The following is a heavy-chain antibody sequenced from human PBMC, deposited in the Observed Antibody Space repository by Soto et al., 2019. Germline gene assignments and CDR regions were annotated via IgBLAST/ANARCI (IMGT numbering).Heavy chain of an antibody. CDR2: IKQDGSEK. J-gene: IGHJ5*02. CDR3: ARDPGTTVTTQIGWFDP. Sequence: GGSLRLSCAASGFTFSSYWMSWVRQAPGKGLEWVANIKQDGSEKYYVDSVKGRFTISRDNAKNSLYLQMNSLRAEDTAVYYCARDPGTTVTTQIGWFDPWGQGTLVTVSS. CDR1: GFTFSSYW. V-gene: IGHV3-7*01. D-gene: IGHD4-17*01.